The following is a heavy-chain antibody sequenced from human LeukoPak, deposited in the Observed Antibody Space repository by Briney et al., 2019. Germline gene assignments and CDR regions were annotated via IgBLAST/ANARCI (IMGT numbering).Heavy chain of an antibody. CDR1: GFTFSLYG. CDR2: IWNDGTIK. D-gene: IGHD3-10*01. CDR3: ARDRIYGSGINWFDP. Sequence: GRSLRLSCAASGFTFSLYGMHWVRQAPGKGLEWVAVIWNDGTIKYYADSVKGRFTISRDNSNNTVYLQMNSLRAEDTAVYYCARDRIYGSGINWFDPWGQGTLVTVSS. V-gene: IGHV3-33*01. J-gene: IGHJ5*02.